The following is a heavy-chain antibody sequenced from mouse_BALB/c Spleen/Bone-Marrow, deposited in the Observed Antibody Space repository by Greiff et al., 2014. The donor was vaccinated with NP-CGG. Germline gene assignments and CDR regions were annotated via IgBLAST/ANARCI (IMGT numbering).Heavy chain of an antibody. J-gene: IGHJ3*01. CDR3: ALANWDIGGPFAY. Sequence: VQLQQSXAELARPGASVKMSCKASGYTFTSYTMHWVKQRPGQGLEWIGYVNPSSGYTNYNQKFKDKATLTADKSSSTAYMQLSSLTSEDSAVYYCALANWDIGGPFAYWGQGTLVTVSA. CDR1: GYTFTSYT. CDR2: VNPSSGYT. D-gene: IGHD4-1*01. V-gene: IGHV1-4*01.